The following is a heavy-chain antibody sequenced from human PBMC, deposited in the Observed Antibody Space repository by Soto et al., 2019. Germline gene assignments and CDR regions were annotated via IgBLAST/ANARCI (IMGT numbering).Heavy chain of an antibody. CDR1: GGSISSYY. J-gene: IGHJ5*02. V-gene: IGHV4-59*01. CDR2: IYYSEST. CDR3: AREQYSSSLNWFDP. D-gene: IGHD6-13*01. Sequence: SETLSLTCTVSGGSISSYYWSWIRQPPGKGLEWIGYIYYSESTNYNPSLKSRVTISVDTSKNQFSLKLSSVTAADTAVYYCAREQYSSSLNWFDPWGQGTLVTVYS.